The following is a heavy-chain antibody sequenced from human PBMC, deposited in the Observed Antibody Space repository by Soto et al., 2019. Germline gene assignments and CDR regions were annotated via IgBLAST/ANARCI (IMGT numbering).Heavy chain of an antibody. CDR1: GVSISSGNKS. CDR2: VFSSGTT. V-gene: IGHV4-30-4*01. J-gene: IGHJ6*02. D-gene: IGHD3-16*01. CDR3: ARVPSPFDYYYAMDV. Sequence: VQLRESGPGLVKPSQTLSLTCTVSGVSISSGNKSWSWSRQPPGKGLEWIGYVFSSGTTYYNPSLNGRGSISLDESENQFSLKFASVTDADSAVYYCARVPSPFDYYYAMDVWGQGTTFTVSS.